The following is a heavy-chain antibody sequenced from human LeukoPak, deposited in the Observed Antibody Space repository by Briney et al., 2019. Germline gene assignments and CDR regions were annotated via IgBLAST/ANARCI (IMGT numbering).Heavy chain of an antibody. V-gene: IGHV3-21*01. J-gene: IGHJ4*02. CDR3: ARDGVLHYFDY. D-gene: IGHD3-16*01. Sequence: PGGSLRLSCAASGFTFSSYTMNWVRQAPGKGLEWVSSISSSSSYIYYADSVKGRFIISRDNAENSLYLQMNSLRADDTAVYYCARDGVLHYFDYWGQGALVTVAS. CDR1: GFTFSSYT. CDR2: ISSSSSYI.